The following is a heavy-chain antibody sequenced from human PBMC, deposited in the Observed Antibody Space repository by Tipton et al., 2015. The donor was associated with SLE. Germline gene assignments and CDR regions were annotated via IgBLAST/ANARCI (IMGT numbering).Heavy chain of an antibody. CDR2: VFYSGAT. CDR1: GGSIGYNY. Sequence: LRLSWSVSGGSIGYNYWNWIRQPPGKGLEWIGYVFYSGATSYNPSLKSRVTMSVDTAKNQFSLSLTSVTAADTAVYFCTRAEYSAYDVTQFDLWGQGILLTVSS. CDR3: TRAEYSAYDVTQFDL. V-gene: IGHV4-59*01. J-gene: IGHJ4*02. D-gene: IGHD5-12*01.